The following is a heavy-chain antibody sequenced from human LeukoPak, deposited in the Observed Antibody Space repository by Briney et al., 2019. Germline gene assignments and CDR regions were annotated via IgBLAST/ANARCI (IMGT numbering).Heavy chain of an antibody. CDR3: AKGSTPPDYDFWSGPNDAFDI. D-gene: IGHD3-3*01. CDR1: GFTFSSYA. CDR2: ISGNGGST. V-gene: IGHV3-23*01. Sequence: GGSLRLSCAASGFTFSSYAMSWVRQAPGKGLEWVSAISGNGGSTYYGDSVKGRFTISRDNSKNTLYLQMNSLRAEDTAVYYCAKGSTPPDYDFWSGPNDAFDIWGQGTMVTVSS. J-gene: IGHJ3*02.